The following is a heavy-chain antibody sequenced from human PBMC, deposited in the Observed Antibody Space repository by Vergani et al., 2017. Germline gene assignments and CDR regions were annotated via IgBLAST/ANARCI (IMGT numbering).Heavy chain of an antibody. CDR2: IYHIGST. J-gene: IGHJ5*02. D-gene: IGHD6-13*01. CDR1: GYSISSGYY. Sequence: QVQLQESGPGLVKPSETLSLTCAVSGYSISSGYYWGWIRQPPGKGLEWIGSIYHIGSTYYNPSLKSRFTISVDTSKNQFSLKLSSVTAADTAVYYCASGVIGYSSSWYDWFDPWGQGTLVTVSS. CDR3: ASGVIGYSSSWYDWFDP. V-gene: IGHV4-38-2*01.